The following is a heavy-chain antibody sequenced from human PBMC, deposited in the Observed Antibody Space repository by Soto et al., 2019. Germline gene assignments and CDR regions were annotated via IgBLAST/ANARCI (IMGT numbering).Heavy chain of an antibody. V-gene: IGHV1-18*01. CDR3: ARVGVDSSGWQMDV. D-gene: IGHD6-19*01. CDR2: ISAYNGNT. J-gene: IGHJ6*02. Sequence: AXSVKVSFKASGYTFTSYGISLVRHAPGQGLEWMGWISAYNGNTNYAQKLQGRVTMTTDTSTSTAYMELRSLRYDDTAVYYCARVGVDSSGWQMDVWGQGTTVTVSS. CDR1: GYTFTSYG.